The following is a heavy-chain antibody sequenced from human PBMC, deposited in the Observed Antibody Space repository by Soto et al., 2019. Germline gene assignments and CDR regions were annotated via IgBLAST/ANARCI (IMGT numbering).Heavy chain of an antibody. CDR3: AKDLFRDWNDGRYYYYYMDV. Sequence: GGSLRLSCAASGFTFSSYAMSWVRQAPGKGLEWVSAISGSGGSTYYADSVKGRFTISRDNSKNTLYLQMNSLRAEDTAVYYCAKDLFRDWNDGRYYYYYMDVWGKGTTVTVSS. D-gene: IGHD1-1*01. CDR1: GFTFSSYA. CDR2: ISGSGGST. J-gene: IGHJ6*03. V-gene: IGHV3-23*01.